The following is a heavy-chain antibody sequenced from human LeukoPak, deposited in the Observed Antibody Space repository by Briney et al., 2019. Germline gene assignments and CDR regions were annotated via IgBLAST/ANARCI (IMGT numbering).Heavy chain of an antibody. Sequence: GGSLRLSCAASGFTFSDYGMTWVRQTPRNGLKWVSSITDSGLNKYYVDSVKGRFIISRDNSKTTLYLQMNSLRVEDTAVYYCAKGLRIPSNWGQGILVTVSS. CDR3: AKGLRIPSN. J-gene: IGHJ4*02. D-gene: IGHD2-21*01. CDR1: GFTFSDYG. V-gene: IGHV3-23*01. CDR2: ITDSGLNK.